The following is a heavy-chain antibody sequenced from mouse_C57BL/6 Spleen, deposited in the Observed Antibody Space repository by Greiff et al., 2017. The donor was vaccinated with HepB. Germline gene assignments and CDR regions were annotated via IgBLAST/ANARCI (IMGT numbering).Heavy chain of an antibody. CDR1: GFNIKDYY. Sequence: EVQLQQSGAELVKPGASVKLSCTASGFNIKDYYMHWVKQRTEQGLEWIGRIDPEDGETKYAPKFPGKATITADTSSNTAYLQLSSLTSEDTAVYYCARGITTVPNAMDYWGQGTSVTVSS. CDR3: ARGITTVPNAMDY. D-gene: IGHD1-1*01. J-gene: IGHJ4*01. CDR2: IDPEDGET. V-gene: IGHV14-2*01.